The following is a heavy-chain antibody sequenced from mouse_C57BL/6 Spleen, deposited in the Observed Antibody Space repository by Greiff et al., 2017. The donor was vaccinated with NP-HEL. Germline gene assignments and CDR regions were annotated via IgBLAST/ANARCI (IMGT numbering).Heavy chain of an antibody. CDR1: GYTFTSYW. Sequence: QVQLQQPGAELVKPGASVKLSCKASGYTFTSYWMQWVKQRPGQGLEWIGEIDPSDSYTNYNQKFKGKATLTVDTSSSTAYMQLSSLTSEDSAVYYCARNAVVATPSYAMDYWGQGTTLTVSS. V-gene: IGHV1-50*01. CDR2: IDPSDSYT. J-gene: IGHJ2*01. CDR3: ARNAVVATPSYAMDY. D-gene: IGHD1-1*01.